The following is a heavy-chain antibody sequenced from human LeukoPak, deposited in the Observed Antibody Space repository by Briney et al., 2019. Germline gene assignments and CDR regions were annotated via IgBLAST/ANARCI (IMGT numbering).Heavy chain of an antibody. CDR1: GGSISSYY. V-gene: IGHV4-59*01. Sequence: SKTLSLTCTVSGGSISSYYWSWIRQPPGKGLEWIGYIYYSGSTNYNPSLKSRVTISVDTSENQFSLKLSSVTAADTAVYYCARSSGSGSYYNFDYWGQGTLVTVSS. D-gene: IGHD3-10*01. CDR3: ARSSGSGSYYNFDY. J-gene: IGHJ4*02. CDR2: IYYSGST.